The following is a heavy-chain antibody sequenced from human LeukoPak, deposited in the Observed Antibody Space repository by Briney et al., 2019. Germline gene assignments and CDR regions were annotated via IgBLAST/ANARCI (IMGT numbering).Heavy chain of an antibody. V-gene: IGHV1-69*05. CDR2: IIPIFGTA. Sequence: SVKVSCKASGGTLSSYAISWVRQAPGQGLEWMGGIIPIFGTANYAQKFQGRVTITTDESTSTAYMELSSLRSEDTAVYYCARVVPAAISKLGDAFDIWGQGTMVTVSS. CDR1: GGTLSSYA. D-gene: IGHD2-2*01. J-gene: IGHJ3*02. CDR3: ARVVPAAISKLGDAFDI.